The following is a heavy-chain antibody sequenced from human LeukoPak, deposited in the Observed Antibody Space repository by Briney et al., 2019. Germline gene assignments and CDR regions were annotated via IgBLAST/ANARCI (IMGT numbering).Heavy chain of an antibody. D-gene: IGHD4-17*01. V-gene: IGHV1-69*13. J-gene: IGHJ4*02. CDR1: GGTFSSYA. Sequence: ASVELSCKASGGTFSSYAISWVRQAPGQGLEWMGGIIPIFGTANYAQKFQGRVTITADESTSTAYMELSSLRSEDTAVYYCARSDYGDYLPWGQGTLVTVSS. CDR2: IIPIFGTA. CDR3: ARSDYGDYLP.